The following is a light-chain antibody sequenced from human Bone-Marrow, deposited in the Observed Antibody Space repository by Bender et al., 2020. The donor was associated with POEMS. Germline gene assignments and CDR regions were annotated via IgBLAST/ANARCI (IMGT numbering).Light chain of an antibody. CDR1: SSDVGGYKY. V-gene: IGLV2-14*01. CDR2: EVN. CDR3: SAYTRTGAP. J-gene: IGLJ2*01. Sequence: QSALTQPASVSGSPGQSITISCTGTSSDVGGYKYVSWYQQFPGKAPKLILYEVNKRPFGVSDRFSGSKSGDKASLTISGLQAEDEADYYCSAYTRTGAPLGGGTRLTVL.